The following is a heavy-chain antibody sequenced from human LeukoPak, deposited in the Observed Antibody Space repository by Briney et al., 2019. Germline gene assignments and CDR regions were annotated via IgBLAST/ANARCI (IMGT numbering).Heavy chain of an antibody. CDR2: IWYDGSDK. D-gene: IGHD6-13*01. CDR1: GFTFSGFA. CDR3: ARDRYTSSWRTMDY. J-gene: IGHJ4*02. Sequence: PGTSLRLSCAGSGFTFSGFAMHWVRQAPGKGLEWVAVIWYDGSDKYYAESVKGRFTISRDNSKNTLYLQMNSLRAEDTAVYYCARDRYTSSWRTMDYWGQGTLVTVSS. V-gene: IGHV3-33*08.